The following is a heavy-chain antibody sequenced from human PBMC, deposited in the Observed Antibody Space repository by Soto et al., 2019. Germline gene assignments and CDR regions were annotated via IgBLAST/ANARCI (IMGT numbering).Heavy chain of an antibody. CDR3: ARRQRGRYDFWSGYYDAFDI. Sequence: EVQLVQSGAEVKKPGESLKISCKGSGYSFTSYWIGWVRQMPGKGLEWMGIIYPGDSDTRYSPSFQGQVTISADKSISTAYLQWSSLKASDTAMYYCARRQRGRYDFWSGYYDAFDIWGQGTMVTVSS. D-gene: IGHD3-3*01. V-gene: IGHV5-51*01. CDR2: IYPGDSDT. CDR1: GYSFTSYW. J-gene: IGHJ3*02.